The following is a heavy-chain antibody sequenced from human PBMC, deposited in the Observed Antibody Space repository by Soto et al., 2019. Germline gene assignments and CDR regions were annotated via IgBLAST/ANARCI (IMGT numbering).Heavy chain of an antibody. D-gene: IGHD2-21*02. Sequence: SETLSLTCTVSGGSISGYYWSWIQQPPGKGLEWIGYISYSGSTNYNPSLKSRVTISVDTSKNQFSLNLSSVTAADTAVYYCARIYCGGDCYTNWYFDLWGRGTLVTVSS. V-gene: IGHV4-59*01. CDR1: GGSISGYY. J-gene: IGHJ2*01. CDR3: ARIYCGGDCYTNWYFDL. CDR2: ISYSGST.